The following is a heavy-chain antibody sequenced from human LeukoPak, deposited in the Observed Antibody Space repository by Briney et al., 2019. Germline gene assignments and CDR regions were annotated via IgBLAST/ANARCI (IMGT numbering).Heavy chain of an antibody. V-gene: IGHV3-7*01. D-gene: IGHD1-1*01. CDR1: GFTFSSYW. Sequence: PGGSLRLSCAASGFTFSSYWMSWVRQAPGKGLEWVANIKQDGSEKYYVDSVKGRFTISRDNAKNSLYLQMNSLRAEDTAVYYCASNPSGPQNWNHFDYWGQGTLVTVSS. CDR3: ASNPSGPQNWNHFDY. J-gene: IGHJ4*02. CDR2: IKQDGSEK.